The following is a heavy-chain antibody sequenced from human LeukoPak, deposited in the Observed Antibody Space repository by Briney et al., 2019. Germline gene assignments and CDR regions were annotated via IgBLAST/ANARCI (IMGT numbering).Heavy chain of an antibody. Sequence: SETLSLTCTVSGGSISSSSYYWGWIRQPPGKGLEWIGSIYYSGSTYYNPSLKSRVTISVDTSKNQFSLKLSSVTAADTAVYYCASFSGSYRGWGQGTLVTVSS. CDR3: ASFSGSYRG. J-gene: IGHJ4*02. D-gene: IGHD1-26*01. CDR2: IYYSGST. CDR1: GGSISSSSYY. V-gene: IGHV4-39*01.